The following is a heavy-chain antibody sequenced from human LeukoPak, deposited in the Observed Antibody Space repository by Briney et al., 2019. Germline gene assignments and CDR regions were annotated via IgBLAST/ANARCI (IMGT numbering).Heavy chain of an antibody. V-gene: IGHV4-59*08. Sequence: SETLSLTCTVSGGSISSFYWSWIRQPPGKGLEWIGYSHYSGHTNYNPSLKSRVTISLDTSKSQFSLKLSSVTAADTAVYYCARHGQTNDSSLDYWGQGTVVSVFS. CDR1: GGSISSFY. CDR2: SHYSGHT. D-gene: IGHD3-22*01. CDR3: ARHGQTNDSSLDY. J-gene: IGHJ4*02.